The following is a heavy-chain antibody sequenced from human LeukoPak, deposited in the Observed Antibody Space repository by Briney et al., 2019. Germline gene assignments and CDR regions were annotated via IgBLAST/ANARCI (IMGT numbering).Heavy chain of an antibody. Sequence: PSETLSLTCTVSGGSISSSSYYWGWIRQPPGKGLEWIGSIYYSGSTYYNPSLKSRVTISVDTSKNQFSLKLSSVTAADTAVCYCARRGIVVVPAAQGDAFDIWGQGTMVTVSS. V-gene: IGHV4-39*01. CDR1: GGSISSSSYY. CDR2: IYYSGST. CDR3: ARRGIVVVPAAQGDAFDI. D-gene: IGHD2-2*01. J-gene: IGHJ3*02.